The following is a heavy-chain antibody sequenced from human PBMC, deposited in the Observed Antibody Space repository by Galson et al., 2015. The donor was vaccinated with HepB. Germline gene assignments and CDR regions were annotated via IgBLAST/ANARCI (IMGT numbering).Heavy chain of an antibody. CDR1: GYTFTGYY. V-gene: IGHV1-2*02. D-gene: IGHD2-2*01. CDR3: ARDWCSSTSCPKNYYYYYMDV. CDR2: INPNSGGT. J-gene: IGHJ6*03. Sequence: SVKVSCKASGYTFTGYYMHWVRQAPGQGLEWMGWINPNSGGTNYAQKFQGRVTMTRDTSISTAYMELSRLRSDDTAVYYCARDWCSSTSCPKNYYYYYMDVWGKGTTVTVSS.